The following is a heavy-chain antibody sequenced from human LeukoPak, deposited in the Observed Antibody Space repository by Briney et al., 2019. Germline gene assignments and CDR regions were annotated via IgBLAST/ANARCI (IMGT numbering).Heavy chain of an antibody. V-gene: IGHV3-23*01. Sequence: PGGSLRLSCAASEFTFSRYAMSCVRQAPGKGLEWVSGISGSGGSTSYADSVKGRFTISRDNSKNTLYLQMNSLRAEDTAVYYCAKRSPGTSGFDYWGQGTLVTVSS. CDR1: EFTFSRYA. CDR3: AKRSPGTSGFDY. J-gene: IGHJ4*02. D-gene: IGHD1/OR15-1a*01. CDR2: ISGSGGST.